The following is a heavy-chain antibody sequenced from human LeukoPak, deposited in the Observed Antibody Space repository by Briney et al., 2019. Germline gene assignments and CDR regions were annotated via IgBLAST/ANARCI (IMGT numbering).Heavy chain of an antibody. CDR2: INPNSCGT. Sequence: ASVKVSCKASGYTFTGYYMHWVRQAPGQGLEWMGWINPNSCGTNYAQKFQGRVTMTRDTSISTASTELSRLRSDDTAVYYCARLHGTHNAFDIWGQGTMVTVSS. CDR3: ARLHGTHNAFDI. D-gene: IGHD2-21*01. V-gene: IGHV1-2*02. CDR1: GYTFTGYY. J-gene: IGHJ3*02.